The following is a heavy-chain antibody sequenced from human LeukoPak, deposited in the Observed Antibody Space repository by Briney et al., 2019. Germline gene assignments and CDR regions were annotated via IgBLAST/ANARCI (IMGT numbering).Heavy chain of an antibody. D-gene: IGHD3-10*01. CDR1: RFTFSNFA. CDR3: ARSSWFGELLDAFDI. V-gene: IGHV3-23*01. Sequence: PGGSLRLSCAASRFTFSNFAMSWVRQAPGKGLEWVSGISGGGGSTYYADSVKGRFTISRDNSKNTLYLQMNSLRAEDTAVYYCARSSWFGELLDAFDIWGQGTMVTVSS. CDR2: ISGGGGST. J-gene: IGHJ3*02.